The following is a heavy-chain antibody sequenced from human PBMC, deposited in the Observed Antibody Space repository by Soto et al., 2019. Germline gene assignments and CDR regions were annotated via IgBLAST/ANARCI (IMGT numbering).Heavy chain of an antibody. CDR1: GYIFTSYY. Sequence: AASVKVSCKAPGYIFTSYYIHWVRQAPGQGLEWMGWINPFDGSRMFAQSFQGRVTMTRDTSTSTVYMEVSSLRSEDTAVYYCSRVDPGETSPFDHWG. D-gene: IGHD3-10*01. CDR3: SRVDPGETSPFDH. CDR2: INPFDGSR. J-gene: IGHJ4*01. V-gene: IGHV1-46*03.